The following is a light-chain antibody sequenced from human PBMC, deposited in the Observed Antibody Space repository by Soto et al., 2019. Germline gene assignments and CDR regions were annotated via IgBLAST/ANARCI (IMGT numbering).Light chain of an antibody. J-gene: IGKJ2*01. V-gene: IGKV1-39*01. Sequence: DIQMTQSPSSLSASVGDRVTITCRASQTIGSYLNWHQQKPGKAPKLLISATSNLGSGVPSRFSGSRSGTDFTLTISSLQPDDFATYYCQQTYGTPNTFGQGTKLEI. CDR3: QQTYGTPNT. CDR2: ATS. CDR1: QTIGSY.